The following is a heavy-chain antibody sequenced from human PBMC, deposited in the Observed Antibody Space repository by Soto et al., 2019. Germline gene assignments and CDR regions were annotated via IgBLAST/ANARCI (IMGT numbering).Heavy chain of an antibody. CDR2: INAGNGNT. D-gene: IGHD6-13*01. V-gene: IGHV1-3*01. J-gene: IGHJ4*02. Sequence: QVQLVQSGAEVKKPGASVKVSCKASGYTFTSYAMHWVRQAPGQRLEWMGWINAGNGNTKYSQKFQGRVNITRDTSASTAYMELSSLRSEDTAVYYCASAAAGTRQSGLDYWGQGTLVTVSS. CDR1: GYTFTSYA. CDR3: ASAAAGTRQSGLDY.